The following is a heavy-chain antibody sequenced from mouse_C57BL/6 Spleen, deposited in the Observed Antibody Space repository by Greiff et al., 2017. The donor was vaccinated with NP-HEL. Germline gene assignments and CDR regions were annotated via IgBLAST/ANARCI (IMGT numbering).Heavy chain of an antibody. CDR1: GYAFTNYL. D-gene: IGHD1-1*01. J-gene: IGHJ3*01. Sequence: VQVVESGAELVRPGTSVKVSCKASGYAFTNYLIEWVKQRPGQGLEWIGVINPGSGGTNYNEKFKGKATLTADKSSSTAYMQLSSLTSEDSAVYFCASSSYYYGSRAFAYWGQGTLVTVSA. V-gene: IGHV1-54*01. CDR3: ASSSYYYGSRAFAY. CDR2: INPGSGGT.